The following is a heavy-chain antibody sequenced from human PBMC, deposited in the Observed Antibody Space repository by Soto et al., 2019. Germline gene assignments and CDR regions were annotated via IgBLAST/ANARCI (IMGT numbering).Heavy chain of an antibody. CDR1: GFIYSSCA. D-gene: IGHD2-8*02. J-gene: IGHJ4*02. CDR2: VSHDGTLY. Sequence: QVQLVESGGGVVQPGRSLRLSCSASGFIYSSCAMHWVRQVPGKGLEWLAVVSHDGTLYPYADSVRGRFTISRDNSRKMLYLQMNSLRPDDTAVYYCVKDRSDTWSFDNWGQGTLVTVS. V-gene: IGHV3-30*18. CDR3: VKDRSDTWSFDN.